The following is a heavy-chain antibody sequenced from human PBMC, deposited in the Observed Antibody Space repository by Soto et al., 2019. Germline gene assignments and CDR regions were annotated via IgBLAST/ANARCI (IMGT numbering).Heavy chain of an antibody. CDR1: GFTFSSYA. J-gene: IGHJ6*02. Sequence: GGSLRLSCAASGFTFSSYAMSWVRQAPGKGLEWVSAISGSSSYIYYADSVKGRFTISRDNAKNSLYLQMNSLRAEDTAVYYCARDYSMVRGFPPKGGYYYYGMDVWGQGTTVTSP. CDR3: ARDYSMVRGFPPKGGYYYYGMDV. D-gene: IGHD3-10*01. V-gene: IGHV3-21*01. CDR2: ISGSSSYI.